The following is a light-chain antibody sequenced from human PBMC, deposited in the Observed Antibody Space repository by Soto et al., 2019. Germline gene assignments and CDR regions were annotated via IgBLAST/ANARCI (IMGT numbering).Light chain of an antibody. J-gene: IGKJ1*01. Sequence: EIVLTQPPGTLSLSPGERATLSCRASQSVSSAYLAWYQHKPGQPPTLLIYAASSRVTGNPDRFSGSGSGTDFTLTISRLEPEDFAVYYCQQYGSSSTWTFGQGTKVEIK. CDR3: QQYGSSSTWT. V-gene: IGKV3-20*01. CDR1: QSVSSAY. CDR2: AAS.